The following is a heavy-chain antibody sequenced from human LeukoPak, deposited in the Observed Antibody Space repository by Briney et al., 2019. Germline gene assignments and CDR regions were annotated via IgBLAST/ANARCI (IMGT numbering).Heavy chain of an antibody. Sequence: PGGSLRLSCAASGFTFSSYAMHWVRQAPGKGLEWVANIKQDGSEKYYVDSVKGRFTISRDNAKNSLYLQMNSLRAEDTAVYYCVRYCSGGSCYDRWGQGTLVTVSS. CDR2: IKQDGSEK. CDR3: VRYCSGGSCYDR. V-gene: IGHV3-7*01. CDR1: GFTFSSYA. J-gene: IGHJ4*02. D-gene: IGHD2-15*01.